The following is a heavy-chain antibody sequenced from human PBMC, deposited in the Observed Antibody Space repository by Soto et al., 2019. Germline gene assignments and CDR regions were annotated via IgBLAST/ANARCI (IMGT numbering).Heavy chain of an antibody. CDR2: IYYSGST. CDR1: GGSIISSSYY. CDR3: AFGAGSSGWYMFLA. D-gene: IGHD6-19*01. J-gene: IGHJ5*02. V-gene: IGHV4-39*01. Sequence: PPETLSLTCTVSGGSIISSSYYWGWIRQPPGKGLEWIGSIYYSGSTYYNPSLKSRVTISVDTSKNQFSLKLSSVTAADTAVYYCAFGAGSSGWYMFLAWGQGTLVTSPQ.